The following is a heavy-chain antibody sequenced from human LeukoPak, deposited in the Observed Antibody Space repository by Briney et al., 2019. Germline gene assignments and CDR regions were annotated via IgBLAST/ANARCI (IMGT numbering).Heavy chain of an antibody. D-gene: IGHD3-10*01. J-gene: IGHJ4*02. V-gene: IGHV3-53*01. CDR1: GFAVSDFY. CDR3: ARGLVRPGSSCFDS. Sequence: SGGSLRLSCAPSGFAVSDFYMNWLRQAPGKGLEWLSALNSGGSTEYADSVKGRCVISRDTSKNTLYLQLNDVRAEDTAVYYCARGLVRPGSSCFDSWGRGTLVTVSS. CDR2: LNSGGST.